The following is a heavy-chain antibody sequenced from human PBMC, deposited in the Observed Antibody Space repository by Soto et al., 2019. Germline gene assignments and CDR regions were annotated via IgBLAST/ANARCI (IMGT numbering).Heavy chain of an antibody. CDR3: ARGNGLWFGEAGGMDV. CDR1: GYTFTSYA. V-gene: IGHV1-3*01. CDR2: INAGNGNT. D-gene: IGHD3-10*01. Sequence: QVQLVQSGAEVKKPGASVKVSCKSSGYTFTSYAMHWVRQAPGQRLEWMGWINAGNGNTKYSQKFQGRVIITRDTSASTAYMELSSLRSEDTAAYYCARGNGLWFGEAGGMDVWGQGTTVTVSS. J-gene: IGHJ6*02.